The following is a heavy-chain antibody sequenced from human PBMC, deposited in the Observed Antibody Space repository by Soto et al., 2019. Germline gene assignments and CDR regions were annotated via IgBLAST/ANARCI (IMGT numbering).Heavy chain of an antibody. Sequence: QVQLQESGPGLVKPSQTLSLTCTVSGGSISSGGYYWSWIRQHPGKGLEWIGYIYYSGSTYYNPSLKSRVTISVDTSKDPFSLKLSSVTAADTAVYYCARGYCSGGSCYRVGEYFQHWGQGTLVTVSS. J-gene: IGHJ1*01. V-gene: IGHV4-31*03. CDR3: ARGYCSGGSCYRVGEYFQH. CDR2: IYYSGST. CDR1: GGSISSGGYY. D-gene: IGHD2-15*01.